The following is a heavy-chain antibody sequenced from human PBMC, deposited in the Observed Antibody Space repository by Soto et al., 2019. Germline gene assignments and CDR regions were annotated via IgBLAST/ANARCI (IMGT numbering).Heavy chain of an antibody. D-gene: IGHD6-13*01. Sequence: GAPVKVSCKASGYTFTSYYMHWVRQAPGQGLEWMGWINPNSGGTNYAQKFQGWVTMTRDTSISTAYMELSRLRSDDTAVYYCARGWSGSSWGEQWLLRPGFDYCGQGTLVTVSS. CDR1: GYTFTSYY. CDR3: ARGWSGSSWGEQWLLRPGFDY. J-gene: IGHJ4*02. V-gene: IGHV1-2*04. CDR2: INPNSGGT.